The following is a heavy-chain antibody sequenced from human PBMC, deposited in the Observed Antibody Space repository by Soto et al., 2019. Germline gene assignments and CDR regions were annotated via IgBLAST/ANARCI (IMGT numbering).Heavy chain of an antibody. V-gene: IGHV1-2*04. CDR3: ARDAITMVRGPYGMDV. J-gene: IGHJ6*02. CDR2: INPNSGGT. CDR1: GYTFTGYY. Sequence: ASVKVSCKASGYTFTGYYMHWVRQAPGQGLEWMGWINPNSGGTNYAQKFQGWVTMTRDTSISTAYMELSRLRSDDTAVYYCARDAITMVRGPYGMDVWGQGTTVTVSS. D-gene: IGHD3-10*01.